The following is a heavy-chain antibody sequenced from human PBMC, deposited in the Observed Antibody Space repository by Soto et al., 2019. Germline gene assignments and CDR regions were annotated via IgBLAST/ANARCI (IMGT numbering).Heavy chain of an antibody. D-gene: IGHD3-10*01. CDR1: GCSISSGDYY. Sequence: SETLSLTCTVSGCSISSGDYYWSWIRQPPGKGLEWIGYIYYSGSTYYNPSLKSRVTISVDTSKNQFSLKLSSVTAADTAVYYCARDRANDYYGSGSYPWFDPWGQGTLVTVSS. J-gene: IGHJ5*02. CDR2: IYYSGST. V-gene: IGHV4-30-4*01. CDR3: ARDRANDYYGSGSYPWFDP.